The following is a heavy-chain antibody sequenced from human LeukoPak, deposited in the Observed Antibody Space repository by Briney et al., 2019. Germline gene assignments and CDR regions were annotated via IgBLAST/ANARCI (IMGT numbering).Heavy chain of an antibody. D-gene: IGHD3-22*01. CDR1: GYSFSSGYY. V-gene: IGHV4-38-2*02. CDR3: ARLGAYYYDSSGYYYNRYFDY. Sequence: SETLSLTCTVSGYSFSSGYYWGWIRQSPGKGLEWIGSLYHSGSTYYNPSFKSPVTISVDTSKNQFSLELSSVTAADTAVYYCARLGAYYYDSSGYYYNRYFDYWGQGILVTVSS. J-gene: IGHJ4*02. CDR2: LYHSGST.